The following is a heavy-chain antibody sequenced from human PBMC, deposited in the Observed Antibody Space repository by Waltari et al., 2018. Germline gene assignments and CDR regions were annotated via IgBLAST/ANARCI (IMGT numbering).Heavy chain of an antibody. CDR1: GGTFSSYA. Sequence: QVQLVQSGAEVKKPGSSVKVSCKASGGTFSSYAISWVRQAPGQGLEWMGGGIPDFGTENYSQNFQGRVTITADESTSTAYMELSSLRSEDTAVYYCARSLAVAGENAFDIWGQGTMVTVSS. CDR3: ARSLAVAGENAFDI. D-gene: IGHD6-19*01. V-gene: IGHV1-69*01. CDR2: GIPDFGTE. J-gene: IGHJ3*02.